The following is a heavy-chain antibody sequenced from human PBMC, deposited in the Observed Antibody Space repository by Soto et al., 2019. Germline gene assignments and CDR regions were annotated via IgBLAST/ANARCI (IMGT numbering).Heavy chain of an antibody. CDR1: GGSISSSDYY. Sequence: QLQLQESGPGLVKPSETLSLTCTVSGGSISSSDYYWGWIRQPPGKGLEWIGSIYYSGKAYYNPSLKGRVTMSVDTSNNEFSLKLISVTAADTAVYYCARQGFSSSKNYPPSRYWGQGTLVTVSS. D-gene: IGHD2-2*01. CDR3: ARQGFSSSKNYPPSRY. V-gene: IGHV4-39*01. CDR2: IYYSGKA. J-gene: IGHJ4*02.